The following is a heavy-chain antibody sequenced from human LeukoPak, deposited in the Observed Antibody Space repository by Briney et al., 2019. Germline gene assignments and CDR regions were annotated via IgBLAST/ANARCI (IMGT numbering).Heavy chain of an antibody. V-gene: IGHV3-23*01. D-gene: IGHD6-13*01. CDR2: ISASGDGT. CDR3: AKGTLGTAGDF. J-gene: IGHJ4*02. Sequence: PGGSLTLSCAASGLTFSSYAISWVRQAPGKGLEWVSAISASGDGTYCADSVKGRFTISRDNSKNTLYLQMNSLRAEDTAVYYCAKGTLGTAGDFWGQGTLVTVSS. CDR1: GLTFSSYA.